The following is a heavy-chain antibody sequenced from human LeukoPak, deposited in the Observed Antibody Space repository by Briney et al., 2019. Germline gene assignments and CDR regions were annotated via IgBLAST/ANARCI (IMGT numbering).Heavy chain of an antibody. CDR3: ARTARVFDH. CDR1: DDSISRYY. J-gene: IGHJ4*02. V-gene: IGHV4-4*08. D-gene: IGHD2-21*02. Sequence: PSETLSLTCTVSDDSISRYYWSWIRQPPGKALECIGYIYINGDTNSNPSLKSRVTMSLDTSKKQFSLQLRSVTAADTAVYFCARTARVFDHWGQGLLVTVSS. CDR2: IYINGDT.